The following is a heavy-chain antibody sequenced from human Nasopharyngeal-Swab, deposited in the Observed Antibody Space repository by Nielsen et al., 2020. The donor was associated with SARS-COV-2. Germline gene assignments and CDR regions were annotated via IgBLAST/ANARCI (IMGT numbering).Heavy chain of an antibody. Sequence: SATLSLTCAVYGGSFSGYYWSWIRQPPGKGLEWIGEINHSGSTNYNPSLKSRVTISVDSSKNQFSLKLSSVTAADTAVYYCAREGPPWLSAFDIWGQGTMVTVSS. D-gene: IGHD3-22*01. J-gene: IGHJ3*02. CDR2: INHSGST. V-gene: IGHV4-34*01. CDR3: AREGPPWLSAFDI. CDR1: GGSFSGYY.